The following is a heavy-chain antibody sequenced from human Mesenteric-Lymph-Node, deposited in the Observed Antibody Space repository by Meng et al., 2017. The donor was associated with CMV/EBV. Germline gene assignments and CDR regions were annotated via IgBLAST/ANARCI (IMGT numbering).Heavy chain of an antibody. CDR3: ASMWEGGY. J-gene: IGHJ4*02. CDR1: GFTFRSYC. D-gene: IGHD1-26*01. CDR2: IEGDGNTK. V-gene: IGHV3-7*01. Sequence: GESLKISCAVSGFTFRSYCMSWVRQAPGKGLEWVSDIEGDGNTKYYADSVKGRFTISRDNAKKALYLQMNALRVEDTAVYYCASMWEGGYWGQGTLVTVSS.